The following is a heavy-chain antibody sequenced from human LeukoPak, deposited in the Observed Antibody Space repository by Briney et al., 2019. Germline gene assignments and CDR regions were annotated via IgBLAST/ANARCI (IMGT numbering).Heavy chain of an antibody. CDR2: INHSGST. CDR3: ARGVLWFGELPAPRMDV. D-gene: IGHD3-10*01. CDR1: GGSFSGYY. Sequence: KASETLSLTCAVYGGSFSGYYWSWIRQPPGKGLEWIGEINHSGSTNYNPSLKSRVTISVDTSKNQFSLKLSSVTAADTAVYYCARGVLWFGELPAPRMDVRGKGTTVTVSS. V-gene: IGHV4-34*01. J-gene: IGHJ6*04.